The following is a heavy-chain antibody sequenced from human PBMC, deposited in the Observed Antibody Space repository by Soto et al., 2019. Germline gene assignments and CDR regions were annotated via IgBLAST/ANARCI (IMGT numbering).Heavy chain of an antibody. CDR1: GGTFSSYA. V-gene: IGHV1-69*01. J-gene: IGHJ3*02. CDR3: ARDGVGCGGDCYAPHAFDI. CDR2: IIPIFGTA. D-gene: IGHD2-21*02. Sequence: QVQLVQSGAEVKKPGSSVKVSCKASGGTFSSYAISWVRQAPGQGLEWMGGIIPIFGTANYAQKFQGRVTITADEPTSTAYMELSSLRSEDTAVYYCARDGVGCGGDCYAPHAFDIWGQGTMVTVSS.